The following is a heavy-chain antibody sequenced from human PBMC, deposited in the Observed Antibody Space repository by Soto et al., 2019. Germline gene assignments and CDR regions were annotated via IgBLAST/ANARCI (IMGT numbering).Heavy chain of an antibody. Sequence: WASVKVSCKASGYTFTSYYMHWVRQAPGQGLEWMGIINPSGGSTSYAQKFQGRVTMTRDTSTSTVYMELSSLRSEDTAVYYCARDPTVTPDLQYYYYYGMDVWGQGTTVTVSS. V-gene: IGHV1-46*01. D-gene: IGHD4-4*01. CDR3: ARDPTVTPDLQYYYYYGMDV. CDR1: GYTFTSYY. J-gene: IGHJ6*02. CDR2: INPSGGST.